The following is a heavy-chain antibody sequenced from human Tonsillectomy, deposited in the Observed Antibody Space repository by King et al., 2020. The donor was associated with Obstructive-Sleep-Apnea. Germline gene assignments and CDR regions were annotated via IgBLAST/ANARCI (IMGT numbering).Heavy chain of an antibody. Sequence: QVQLQESGPGLVKPSETLSLTCTVSGGSISSYYWNWIRQPTGKGLEWIGYIYYSGGTNYNPSLKSRVIISVETSKNHVSLKLRSVTAADTAVYYCAGALYDSSGYYYVTWGQAYLVTVSS. J-gene: IGHJ4*02. V-gene: IGHV4-59*01. CDR3: AGALYDSSGYYYVT. CDR2: IYYSGGT. D-gene: IGHD3-22*01. CDR1: GGSISSYY.